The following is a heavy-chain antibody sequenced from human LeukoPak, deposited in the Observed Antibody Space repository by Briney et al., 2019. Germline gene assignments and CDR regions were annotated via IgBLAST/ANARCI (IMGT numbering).Heavy chain of an antibody. J-gene: IGHJ4*02. Sequence: SETLSLTCTVSGGSISSYYWSWIRQPPGKGLEWIGYIYYSGSTNYNPSLKSRVTISVDTSKNQFSLKLSSVIAADTAVYYCASVGPNCSGGSCTDYWGQGTLVTVSS. D-gene: IGHD2-15*01. CDR2: IYYSGST. CDR3: ASVGPNCSGGSCTDY. CDR1: GGSISSYY. V-gene: IGHV4-59*01.